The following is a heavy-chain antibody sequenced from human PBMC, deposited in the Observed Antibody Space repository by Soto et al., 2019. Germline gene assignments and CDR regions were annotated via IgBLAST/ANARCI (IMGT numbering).Heavy chain of an antibody. D-gene: IGHD3-16*01. Sequence: GGSLRLSCAASGFTFSSYAMHWVRQAPGKGLEYVSAISSNGGSTYYANSVKGRFTISRDNSKNTLYLQMGSLRAEDMAVYYCARAHSSRTQWGCCAFDIWGQGTMVTVSS. J-gene: IGHJ3*02. CDR1: GFTFSSYA. V-gene: IGHV3-64*01. CDR3: ARAHSSRTQWGCCAFDI. CDR2: ISSNGGST.